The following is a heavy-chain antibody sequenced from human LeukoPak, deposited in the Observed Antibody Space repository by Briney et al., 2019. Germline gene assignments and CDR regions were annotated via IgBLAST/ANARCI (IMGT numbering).Heavy chain of an antibody. J-gene: IGHJ5*02. Sequence: PGGSLRLSCAASGFTFSSYAMNWVRQAPGKGLEWVSGVTASGTSTYYADSVRGRFTISRDNSENTLYLQMNSLRAGDTAVYYCAKAIQYYYASAFDPWGQGTLVTVSS. D-gene: IGHD3-10*01. V-gene: IGHV3-23*01. CDR2: VTASGTST. CDR1: GFTFSSYA. CDR3: AKAIQYYYASAFDP.